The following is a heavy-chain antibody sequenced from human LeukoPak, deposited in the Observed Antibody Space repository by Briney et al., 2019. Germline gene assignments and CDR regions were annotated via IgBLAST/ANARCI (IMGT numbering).Heavy chain of an antibody. Sequence: GGSLRLSCAASGSTFSSYSMNWVRQAPGKGLEWVANIKQDGSEKYYVDSVKGRFTISRDNAKNSLYLQMNSLRAEDTALYYCAREGYDSSGYYFDYWGQGTLVTVSS. D-gene: IGHD3-22*01. J-gene: IGHJ4*02. CDR3: AREGYDSSGYYFDY. CDR1: GSTFSSYS. V-gene: IGHV3-7*01. CDR2: IKQDGSEK.